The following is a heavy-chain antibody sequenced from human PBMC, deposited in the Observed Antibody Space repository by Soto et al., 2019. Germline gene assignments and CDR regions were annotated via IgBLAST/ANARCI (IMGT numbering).Heavy chain of an antibody. CDR1: GASISSDNR. D-gene: IGHD2-15*01. J-gene: IGHJ6*02. Sequence: PSETLSLTCAVSGASISSDNRWTWFRQPPGEGLEWIGEISQSGTTKYNPSLAGRVTISVDKSKNQFSLRLTSMTAADTAVYYCAKKVPAALRLYCFFGLDVWGQGTTVTVSS. CDR2: ISQSGTT. CDR3: AKKVPAALRLYCFFGLDV. V-gene: IGHV4-4*02.